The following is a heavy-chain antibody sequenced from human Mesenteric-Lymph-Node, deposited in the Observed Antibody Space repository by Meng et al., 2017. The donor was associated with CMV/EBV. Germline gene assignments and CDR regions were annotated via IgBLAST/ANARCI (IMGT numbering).Heavy chain of an antibody. D-gene: IGHD5-18*01. CDR2: INPNSGGT. CDR3: ARDLVSIQLWSGRYYYGMDV. V-gene: IGHV1-2*02. Sequence: ASVTVSCQASGYTFTGYYMLWVRQAPGQGLEWMGWINPNSGGTKYAQKFQGRVTMTRDTSISTAYMELSRLRSDDTAVYYCARDLVSIQLWSGRYYYGMDVWGQGTTVTVSS. J-gene: IGHJ6*02. CDR1: GYTFTGYY.